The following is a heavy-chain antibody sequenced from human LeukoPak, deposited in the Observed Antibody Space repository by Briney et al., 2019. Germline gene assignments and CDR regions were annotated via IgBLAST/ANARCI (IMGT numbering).Heavy chain of an antibody. CDR2: ISSSSGIM. Sequence: GGSLRLSCAASGFTFSTYNFNWVRQAPGKGLEWVSYISSSSGIMYYADSVKGRFTISRDNAKNSVQLQMNSLRVEDTAVYYCARDGWLRGQGTLVTVSS. CDR3: ARDGWL. CDR1: GFTFSTYN. D-gene: IGHD5-12*01. V-gene: IGHV3-48*01. J-gene: IGHJ4*02.